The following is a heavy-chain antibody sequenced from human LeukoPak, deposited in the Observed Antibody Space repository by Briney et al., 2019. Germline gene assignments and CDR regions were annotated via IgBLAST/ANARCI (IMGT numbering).Heavy chain of an antibody. CDR3: ARGHTAVTRHFDF. Sequence: GGSLRFSCAASRFTFSSYSMNWVRQAPGKGLEWVSSISSSSSYMYYADSMMGRFTISRDNARNSLYLQMNSLRAEDTAVYYCARGHTAVTRHFDFWGQGTLVTVSS. V-gene: IGHV3-21*01. CDR1: RFTFSSYS. D-gene: IGHD4-17*01. J-gene: IGHJ4*02. CDR2: ISSSSSYM.